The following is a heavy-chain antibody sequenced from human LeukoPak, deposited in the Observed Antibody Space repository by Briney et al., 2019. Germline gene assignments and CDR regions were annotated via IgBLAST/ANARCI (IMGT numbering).Heavy chain of an antibody. CDR2: MNPNSGST. J-gene: IGHJ5*02. Sequence: ASVKVSCKASGYTFTNNNINWVRQATGQGLEWIGWMNPNSGSTGYTQNFQGRVTMTRNTSISTAYMELSSLRSEDTAVYYCARGVIGTGGNWFDPWGQGTLVTVSS. V-gene: IGHV1-8*01. CDR1: GYTFTNNN. D-gene: IGHD1-7*01. CDR3: ARGVIGTGGNWFDP.